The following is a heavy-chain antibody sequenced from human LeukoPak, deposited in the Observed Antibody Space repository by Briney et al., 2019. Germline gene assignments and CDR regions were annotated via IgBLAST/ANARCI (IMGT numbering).Heavy chain of an antibody. V-gene: IGHV1-2*02. D-gene: IGHD5-18*01. J-gene: IGHJ4*02. Sequence: ASVKVSCKASGYTFTGYYLHWVRQAPGQGLEWMGWINPNSGDTDYAQNFQGRVTMTRDTSISAAYLDLSRLRSDDTAVYYCARDMDTGPDLFDYWGQGTLVTVSS. CDR1: GYTFTGYY. CDR2: INPNSGDT. CDR3: ARDMDTGPDLFDY.